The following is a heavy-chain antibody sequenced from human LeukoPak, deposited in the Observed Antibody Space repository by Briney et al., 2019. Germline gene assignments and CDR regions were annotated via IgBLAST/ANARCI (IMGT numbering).Heavy chain of an antibody. J-gene: IGHJ6*03. V-gene: IGHV1-8*02. CDR3: ARGGVQLWPTDRDYCYYYMDV. D-gene: IGHD5-18*01. CDR2: MNPNSGNT. Sequence: ASVKVSCKASGYTFTGYYMHWVRQAPGQGLEWMGWMNPNSGNTGYAQKFQGRVTMTRNTSISTAYMELSSLRSEDTAVYYCARGGVQLWPTDRDYCYYYMDVWGKGTTVTVSS. CDR1: GYTFTGYY.